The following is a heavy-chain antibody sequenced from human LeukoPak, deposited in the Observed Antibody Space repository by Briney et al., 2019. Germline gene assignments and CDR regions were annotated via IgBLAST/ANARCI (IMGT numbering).Heavy chain of an antibody. Sequence: GGSLRLSCVASGFTFGSYSMNWVRQAPGKGLEWVSYISSGSSIMYYADSAKGRFSISRDNAKNSLFLRMDSLRDDDTAVYYCARGRLRRSWTSNSSGGAWNDYWGQGTLVTVSS. CDR2: ISSGSSIM. D-gene: IGHD3-22*01. V-gene: IGHV3-48*02. CDR3: ARGRLRRSWTSNSSGGAWNDY. J-gene: IGHJ4*02. CDR1: GFTFGSYS.